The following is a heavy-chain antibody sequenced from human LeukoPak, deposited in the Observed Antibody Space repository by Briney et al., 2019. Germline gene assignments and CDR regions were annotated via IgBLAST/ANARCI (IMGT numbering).Heavy chain of an antibody. Sequence: QPGGSLRLSCAASGFTFSSYVMHWVRQAPGKGLEWVAVISYDGSNKYYADSVKGRFTISRDNSKNTLYLQMNSLRAEDTAVYYCAKAPYDILTVALDYWGQGTLVTVSS. V-gene: IGHV3-30*18. CDR2: ISYDGSNK. J-gene: IGHJ4*02. CDR1: GFTFSSYV. D-gene: IGHD3-9*01. CDR3: AKAPYDILTVALDY.